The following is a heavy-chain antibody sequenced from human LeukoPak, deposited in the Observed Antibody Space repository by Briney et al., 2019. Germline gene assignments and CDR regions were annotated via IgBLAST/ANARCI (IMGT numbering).Heavy chain of an antibody. CDR2: MNPNSGNT. V-gene: IGHV1-8*03. CDR1: GYTFTSYG. D-gene: IGHD6-6*01. CDR3: AREGGSSIAARRVGYYYYYMDV. Sequence: GASVKVSCKASGYTFTSYGISWVRQAPGQGLEWMGWMNPNSGNTGYAQKFQGRVTITRNTSISTAYMELSSLRSEDTAVYYCAREGGSSIAARRVGYYYYYMDVWGKGTTVTVSS. J-gene: IGHJ6*03.